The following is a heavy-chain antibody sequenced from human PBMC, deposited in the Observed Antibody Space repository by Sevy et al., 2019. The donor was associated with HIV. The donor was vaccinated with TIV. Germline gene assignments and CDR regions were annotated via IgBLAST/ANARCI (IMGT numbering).Heavy chain of an antibody. J-gene: IGHJ4*02. CDR2: FYNGDST. V-gene: IGHV3-53*01. CDR1: GFTVTSNS. CDR3: AREAGSSSFDY. Sequence: GGSLRLSCAATGFTVTSNSMSWVRQGPGKGLEWVSGFYNGDSTQYADSVKGRFTISRDKSNNTLCLQMDSLRAEDTAVYYCAREAGSSSFDYWGQGTLVTVSS. D-gene: IGHD6-13*01.